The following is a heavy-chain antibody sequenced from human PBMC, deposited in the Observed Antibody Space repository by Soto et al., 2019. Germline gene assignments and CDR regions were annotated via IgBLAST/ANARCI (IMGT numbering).Heavy chain of an antibody. Sequence: PGGSLRLSCVASGFTFSNAWMSWVRQAPGKGLEWVGRIKSKTDGGTTDYAAPVKGRFTISRDDSKNTLYLQMNSLKTEDTAVYYCTTDRTEQWLEFDYWGQGTLVTVSS. J-gene: IGHJ4*02. V-gene: IGHV3-15*01. D-gene: IGHD6-19*01. CDR1: GFTFSNAW. CDR3: TTDRTEQWLEFDY. CDR2: IKSKTDGGTT.